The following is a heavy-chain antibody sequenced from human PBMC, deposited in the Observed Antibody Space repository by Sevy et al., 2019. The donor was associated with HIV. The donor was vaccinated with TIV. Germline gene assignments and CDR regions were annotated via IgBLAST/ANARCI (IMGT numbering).Heavy chain of an antibody. V-gene: IGHV3-11*01. CDR3: ARATGYCSSTSCRPSSYYYYGMDV. CDR1: GFTFSDYY. CDR2: ISSSGSTI. D-gene: IGHD2-2*01. J-gene: IGHJ6*02. Sequence: GSLKISCAASGFTFSDYYMSWIRQAPGKGLEWVSYISSSGSTIYYADSVKGRFTISRDNAKNSLYLQMNSLRAEDTAVYYCARATGYCSSTSCRPSSYYYYGMDVWGQGTTVTVSS.